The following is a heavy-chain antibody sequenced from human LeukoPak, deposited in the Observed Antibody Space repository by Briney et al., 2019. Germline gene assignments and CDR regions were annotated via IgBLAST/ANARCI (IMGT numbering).Heavy chain of an antibody. D-gene: IGHD1-26*01. Sequence: GRSPRLSCAASGFTFSSYGMHWVRQAPGKGLEWVAVISYDGSNKYYADSVKGRFTISRDNSKNTLYLQMNSLRAEDTAVYYCAKDLTSIVVGATGLGYWGQGTLVTVSS. CDR2: ISYDGSNK. CDR3: AKDLTSIVVGATGLGY. V-gene: IGHV3-30*18. CDR1: GFTFSSYG. J-gene: IGHJ4*02.